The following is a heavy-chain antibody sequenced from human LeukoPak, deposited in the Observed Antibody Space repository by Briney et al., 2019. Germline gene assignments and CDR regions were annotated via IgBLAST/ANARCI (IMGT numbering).Heavy chain of an antibody. D-gene: IGHD6-19*01. CDR2: INWNGGST. CDR1: GFTFDDYG. CDR3: ARQPYSSGWHYFDY. V-gene: IGHV3-20*04. J-gene: IGHJ4*02. Sequence: GGSLRLSCAASGFTFDDYGMSWVRHAPGKGLEWVSGINWNGGSTGYADSVKGRFTISRDNAKNSLYLQMNSLRAEDTALYYCARQPYSSGWHYFDYWGQGTLVTVSS.